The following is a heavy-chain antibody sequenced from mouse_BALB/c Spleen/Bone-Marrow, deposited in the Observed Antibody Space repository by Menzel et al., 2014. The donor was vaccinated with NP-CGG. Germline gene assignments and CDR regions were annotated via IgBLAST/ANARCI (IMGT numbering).Heavy chain of an antibody. CDR2: IWAGGST. D-gene: IGHD2-3*01. V-gene: IGHV2-9*02. CDR3: AREDGYFHYYAVDY. CDR1: GFSLXSYG. J-gene: IGHJ4*01. Sequence: QVQLKHSGPGLVAPSQSLSITCTVSGFSLXSYGVHWVRQPPGKGLEWLGIIWAGGSTNYNSALMSRLSISKDNSKSQVFLKMNSLQTDDTAMYYCAREDGYFHYYAVDYWGQGTSVTVSS.